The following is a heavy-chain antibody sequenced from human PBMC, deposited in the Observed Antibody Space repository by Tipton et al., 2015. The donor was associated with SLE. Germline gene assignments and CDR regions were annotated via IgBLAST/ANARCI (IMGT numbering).Heavy chain of an antibody. V-gene: IGHV4-59*01. CDR1: GGSISSYY. CDR3: ARDMHDILTGYSRHWYFDL. Sequence: TLSLTCTVSGGSISSYYWSWIRQPPGRGLEWIGYIYYSGSTSYNPSLKSRVTISVDTSKNQFSLKLSSVTAADTAVYYCARDMHDILTGYSRHWYFDLWGRGTLVTVSS. CDR2: IYYSGST. J-gene: IGHJ2*01. D-gene: IGHD3-9*01.